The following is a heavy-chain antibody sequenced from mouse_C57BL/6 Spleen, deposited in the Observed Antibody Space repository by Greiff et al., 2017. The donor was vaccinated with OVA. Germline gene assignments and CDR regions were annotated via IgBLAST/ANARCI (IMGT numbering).Heavy chain of an antibody. CDR3: ARMVTTSNFAY. D-gene: IGHD2-2*01. V-gene: IGHV1-55*01. CDR1: GYTFTSYW. Sequence: VQLQQSGAELVKPGASVKMSCKASGYTFTSYWITWVKQRPGQGLEWIGDIYPGSGSTNYNEKFKSKATLTVDTSSSTAYMQLISLTSEDSAVYYCARMVTTSNFAYWGQGTLVTVSA. CDR2: IYPGSGST. J-gene: IGHJ3*01.